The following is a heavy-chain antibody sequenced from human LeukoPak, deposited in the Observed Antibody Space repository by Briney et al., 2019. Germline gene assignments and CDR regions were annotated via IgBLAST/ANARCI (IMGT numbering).Heavy chain of an antibody. CDR1: GFTFSDYY. J-gene: IGHJ4*02. Sequence: GGALRLSCAASGFTFSDYYMSWIRQAPGKGVEWVSYISSSGSTIYFADSVKGRFTISRDNAKNSLYLQMNSLRAEDTAVYYCARPRYYYDSSGYCYWGQGTLVTVSS. V-gene: IGHV3-11*04. CDR2: ISSSGSTI. CDR3: ARPRYYYDSSGYCY. D-gene: IGHD3-22*01.